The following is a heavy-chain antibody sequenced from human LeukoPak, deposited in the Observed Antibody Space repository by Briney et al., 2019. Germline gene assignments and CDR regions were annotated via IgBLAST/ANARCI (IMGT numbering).Heavy chain of an antibody. CDR2: IYYSGST. CDR3: ARGHRDYGSGSFPFVY. J-gene: IGHJ4*02. D-gene: IGHD3-10*01. V-gene: IGHV4-59*01. CDR1: GGSISSYY. Sequence: PSETLSLTCTVSGGSISSYYWSWIRQPPGKGLEWIGYIYYSGSTNYNPSLKSRVTISVDTSKNQFSLKLSSVTAADTAVYYCARGHRDYGSGSFPFVYWGQGTLVTVSS.